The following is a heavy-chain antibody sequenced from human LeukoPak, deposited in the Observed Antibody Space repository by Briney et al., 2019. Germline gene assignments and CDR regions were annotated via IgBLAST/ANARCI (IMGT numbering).Heavy chain of an antibody. V-gene: IGHV3-9*01. CDR1: GFTFSSYA. CDR3: ARDHLRHDYSNDIDY. D-gene: IGHD4-11*01. CDR2: ISWNSGSI. Sequence: GGSLRLSCAASGFTFSSYAMSWVRQAPGKGLEWVSGISWNSGSIGYADSVKGRFTISRDNAKNSLYLQMNSLRAEDTAVYYCARDHLRHDYSNDIDYWGQGTLVTVSS. J-gene: IGHJ4*02.